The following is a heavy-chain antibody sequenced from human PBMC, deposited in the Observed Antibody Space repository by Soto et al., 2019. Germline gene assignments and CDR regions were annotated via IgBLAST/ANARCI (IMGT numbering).Heavy chain of an antibody. Sequence: SETLSLTCSVSGYSVTSSDYDWAWIRQPPGKGLEWIGSMFYSGLTYYNPSLKSRVTLSVDTSKNQFSVRLNSVTAADTAVYYCAPLSVSLSGPYGIHVWGQGTTVTVSS. V-gene: IGHV4-39*01. CDR2: MFYSGLT. CDR1: GYSVTSSDYD. CDR3: APLSVSLSGPYGIHV. J-gene: IGHJ6*02. D-gene: IGHD2-15*01.